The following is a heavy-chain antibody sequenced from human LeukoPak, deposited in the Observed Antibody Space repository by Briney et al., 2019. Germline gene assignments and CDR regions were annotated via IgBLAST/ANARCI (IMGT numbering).Heavy chain of an antibody. Sequence: SETLSLTCTVSGASISSYCWSWVRQSPGKGLEWIAYIYTNGRSDYNPSLKSRVTMSLDTSKNQLSMELRFLTAADTAVYYCARGACSGGSCYQVVPQQRRQEFDIWGQGTRVTVSS. CDR1: GASISSYC. D-gene: IGHD2-15*01. J-gene: IGHJ5*02. V-gene: IGHV4-4*09. CDR3: ARGACSGGSCYQVVPQQRRQEFDI. CDR2: IYTNGRS.